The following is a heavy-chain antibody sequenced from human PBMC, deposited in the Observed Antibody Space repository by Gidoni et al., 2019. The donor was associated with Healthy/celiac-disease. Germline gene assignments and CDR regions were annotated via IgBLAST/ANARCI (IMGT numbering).Heavy chain of an antibody. CDR2: ISSSSSYI. CDR3: ARDILSGYCSSTSCYTGFDY. D-gene: IGHD2-2*02. Sequence: EVQLVESGGGLVKPGGSLRLSCAASGFTFSSYSMNWVRQAPGKGLEWVSSISSSSSYIYYADSVKGRFTISRDNAKNSLYLQMNSLRAEDTAVYYCARDILSGYCSSTSCYTGFDYWGQGTLVTVSS. V-gene: IGHV3-21*01. CDR1: GFTFSSYS. J-gene: IGHJ4*02.